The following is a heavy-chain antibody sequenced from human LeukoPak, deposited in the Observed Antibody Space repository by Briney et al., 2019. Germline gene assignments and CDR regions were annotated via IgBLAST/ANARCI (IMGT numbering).Heavy chain of an antibody. Sequence: ASVKVSCKASGYTFSSYDINWVRQATGQGLEWMGWMNPNSGNTGYAQKFQGRVTMTRHTSISTAYMELSSLRPEDTAVYYCARGLCSGGSCYEEDAFDIWGQGTKATVSS. J-gene: IGHJ3*02. D-gene: IGHD2-15*01. V-gene: IGHV1-8*01. CDR3: ARGLCSGGSCYEEDAFDI. CDR2: MNPNSGNT. CDR1: GYTFSSYD.